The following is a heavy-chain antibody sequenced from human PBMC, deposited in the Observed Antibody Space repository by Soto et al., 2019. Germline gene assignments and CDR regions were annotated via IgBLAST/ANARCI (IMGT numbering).Heavy chain of an antibody. D-gene: IGHD6-19*01. CDR3: ARDCIAVAGTWAFDI. CDR1: GGTFSSYA. CDR2: IIPIFGTA. V-gene: IGHV1-69*13. Sequence: GASVKVSCKASGGTFSSYAISWVRQAPGQGLEWMGGIIPIFGTANYAQKFQGRVTITADESTSTAYMELSSLRSEDTAVYYCARDCIAVAGTWAFDIWGQGTMVTVSS. J-gene: IGHJ3*02.